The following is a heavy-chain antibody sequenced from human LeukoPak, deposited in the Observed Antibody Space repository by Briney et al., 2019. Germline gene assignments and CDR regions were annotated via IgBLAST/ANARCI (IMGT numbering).Heavy chain of an antibody. D-gene: IGHD4-23*01. CDR1: GFTFSSYG. CDR3: ARQYTVVTRAAFDI. V-gene: IGHV3-30*03. CDR2: ISYDESNK. Sequence: GGSLRLSCAASGFTFSSYGMHWVRQAPGKGLEWVAVISYDESNKYYADSVKGRFTISRDNSKNTLYLQMNSLRAEDTAVYYCARQYTVVTRAAFDIWGQGTMVTVSS. J-gene: IGHJ3*02.